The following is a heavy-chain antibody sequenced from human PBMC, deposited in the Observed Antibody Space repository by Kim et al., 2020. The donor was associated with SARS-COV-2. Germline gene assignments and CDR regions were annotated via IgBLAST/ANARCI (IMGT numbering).Heavy chain of an antibody. Sequence: GGSLRLSCAASGFTFDDYAMHWVRQAPGKGLEWVSLISGDGGSTYYADSVKGRFTISRDNSKNSLYLQMNSLRTEDTALYYCAKELGYCSSTSCYTDYYYYGMDVWGQGTTVTVSS. CDR3: AKELGYCSSTSCYTDYYYYGMDV. V-gene: IGHV3-43*02. CDR1: GFTFDDYA. J-gene: IGHJ6*02. CDR2: ISGDGGST. D-gene: IGHD2-2*02.